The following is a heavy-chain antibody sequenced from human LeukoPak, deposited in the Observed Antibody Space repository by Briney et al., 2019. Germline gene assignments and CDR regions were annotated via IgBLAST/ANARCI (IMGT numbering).Heavy chain of an antibody. CDR1: GFTFSRYA. CDR2: ISGSGAGT. Sequence: GGSLRLSCAASGFTFSRYAMSWVRQAPGKGLEWVSEISGSGAGTFYADSVKGRFTISRDNSKNTLYLQMNSLRAEDTAVYYCAKDISDDYDSSGYYQYWGQGTLVTVSS. CDR3: AKDISDDYDSSGYYQY. D-gene: IGHD3-22*01. J-gene: IGHJ4*02. V-gene: IGHV3-23*01.